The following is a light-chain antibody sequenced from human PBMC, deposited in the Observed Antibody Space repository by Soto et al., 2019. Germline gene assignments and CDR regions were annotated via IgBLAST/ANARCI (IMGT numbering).Light chain of an antibody. CDR2: KAS. Sequence: DIQMTQSPSTLSASVGDRVTITCRASQSISSWLAWYQQKQGKAPKLLIYKASSLESGGPSRFSGSGSGTEFTLTISSLQPDDFATYYCQQYNSYPWTFGQGTKVEIK. V-gene: IGKV1-5*03. J-gene: IGKJ1*01. CDR3: QQYNSYPWT. CDR1: QSISSW.